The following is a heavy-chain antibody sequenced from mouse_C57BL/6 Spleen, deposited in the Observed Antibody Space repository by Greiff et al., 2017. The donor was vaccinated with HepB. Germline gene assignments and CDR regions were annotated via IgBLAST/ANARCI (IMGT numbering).Heavy chain of an antibody. V-gene: IGHV1-26*01. CDR1: GYTFTDYY. CDR2: INPNNGGT. D-gene: IGHD4-1*01. Sequence: VQLQQSGPELVKPGASVKISCKASGYTFTDYYMNWVKQSHGKSLEWIGDINPNNGGTSYNQKFKGKATLTVDKSSSTAYMELRSLTSEDSAVYYCARAGTCAYWGQGTLVTVSA. J-gene: IGHJ3*01. CDR3: ARAGTCAY.